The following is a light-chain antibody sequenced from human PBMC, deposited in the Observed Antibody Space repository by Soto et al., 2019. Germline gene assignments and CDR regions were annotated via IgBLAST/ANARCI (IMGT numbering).Light chain of an antibody. CDR3: MQGTHWPIT. J-gene: IGKJ4*01. V-gene: IGKV2-30*01. Sequence: DVVMTQSPLSLPVTLGQPASISCRSSQSLVYSDGNTYLNWFQQRPDQSPRRLIYKVSNRDSGVPDRFSGSGSGTDFTLKIRRVEAEDVGVYYCMQGTHWPITFGGGTKVEIK. CDR2: KVS. CDR1: QSLVYSDGNTY.